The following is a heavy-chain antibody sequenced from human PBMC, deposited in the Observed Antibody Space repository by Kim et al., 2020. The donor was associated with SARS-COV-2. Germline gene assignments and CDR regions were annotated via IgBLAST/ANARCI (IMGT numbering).Heavy chain of an antibody. CDR2: ISYDGSNK. J-gene: IGHJ4*02. D-gene: IGHD6-6*01. V-gene: IGHV3-30-3*01. CDR3: ARDEERKIAARLKY. CDR1: GFTFSSYA. Sequence: GGSLRLSCAASGFTFSSYAMHWVRQAPGKGLEWVAVISYDGSNKYYADSVKGRFTISRDNSKNTLYLQMNSLRAEDTAVYYCARDEERKIAARLKYWGQGTLVTVSS.